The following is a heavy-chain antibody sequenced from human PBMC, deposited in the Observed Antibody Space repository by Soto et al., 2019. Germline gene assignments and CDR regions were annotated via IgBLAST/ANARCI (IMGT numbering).Heavy chain of an antibody. D-gene: IGHD3-10*01. CDR2: IYPGDSDT. CDR3: AGGGVRGVITRTRDYYGMDA. J-gene: IGHJ6*02. CDR1: GYSFTSYW. V-gene: IGHV5-51*01. Sequence: PGESLKISCKGSGYSFTSYWIGWVRQMPGKGLEWMGIIYPGDSDTRYSPSFQGQVTISADKSITTAYLQWSSLKASDTAMYYCAGGGVRGVITRTRDYYGMDAWGQRTKVTVSS.